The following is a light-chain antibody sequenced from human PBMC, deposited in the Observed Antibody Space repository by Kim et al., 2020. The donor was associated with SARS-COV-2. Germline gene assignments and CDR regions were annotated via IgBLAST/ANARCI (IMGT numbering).Light chain of an antibody. Sequence: ALGHTVRITCQGDSLRRYYASWYQQKPGQAPVLVIYGKNNRPSGIPDRFSGSSSGNTASLTITGAQAEDEADYYCNSRDSSGNHVVFGGGTKLTVL. CDR3: NSRDSSGNHVV. V-gene: IGLV3-19*01. CDR1: SLRRYY. CDR2: GKN. J-gene: IGLJ2*01.